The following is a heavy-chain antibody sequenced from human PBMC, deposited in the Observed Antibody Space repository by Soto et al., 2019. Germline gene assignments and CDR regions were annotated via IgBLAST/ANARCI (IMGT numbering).Heavy chain of an antibody. V-gene: IGHV1-69*02. D-gene: IGHD6-13*01. CDR2: IIPILGIA. CDR3: AKGVYSRTSYY. CDR1: GGTCSSYT. J-gene: IGHJ4*02. Sequence: QVQLVQSGAEVKKPGSSVKVSCTASGGTCSSYTISWVRQAPGQGLEWMGRIIPILGIADYAQKFQGRVTITADKSTSTAYMELSSLRSEDTAVYYCAKGVYSRTSYYCGQGTLVTVSS.